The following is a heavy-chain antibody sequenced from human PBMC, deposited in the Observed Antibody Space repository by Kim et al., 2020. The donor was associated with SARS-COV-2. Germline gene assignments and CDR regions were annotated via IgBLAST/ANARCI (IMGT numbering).Heavy chain of an antibody. CDR3: ARGHTTVYGSGKGYYYYYGMDV. V-gene: IGHV4-34*01. J-gene: IGHJ6*02. CDR1: GGSFSGYY. Sequence: SETLSLTCAVYGGSFSGYYWSWIRQPPGKGLEWIGEINHSGSTNYNPSLKSRVTISVDTSKNQFSLKLSSVTAADTAVYYCARGHTTVYGSGKGYYYYYGMDVWGQGTTVTVSS. D-gene: IGHD3-10*01. CDR2: INHSGST.